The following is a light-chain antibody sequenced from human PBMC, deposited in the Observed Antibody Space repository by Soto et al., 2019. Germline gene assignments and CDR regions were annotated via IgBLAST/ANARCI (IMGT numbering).Light chain of an antibody. CDR1: SSDVGSYHL. Sequence: QSALTQPASVSGSPGQSITISCTGTSSDVGSYHLVSWYQQHPGKTPKLMIYEVSKRPSGVSNRFSGSKSGNTASLTISGLQAEDEADYYCCSYAGSSTFVLFGGGPKLTVL. V-gene: IGLV2-23*02. CDR3: CSYAGSSTFVL. J-gene: IGLJ2*01. CDR2: EVS.